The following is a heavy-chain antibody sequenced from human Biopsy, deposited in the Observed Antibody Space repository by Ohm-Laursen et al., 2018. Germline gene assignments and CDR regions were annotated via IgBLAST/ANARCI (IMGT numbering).Heavy chain of an antibody. CDR3: ARGQAYPSLDEYYGLDL. Sequence: GASVKVSCKASGYTFAGYHLHWVRQAPGHGLEWMGWINPNSGNANYAQSFQGRLTVTRDTSISTAYMQLTSLTFDDTAIYYCARGQAYPSLDEYYGLDLWGQGTTVIVSS. CDR2: INPNSGNA. CDR1: GYTFAGYH. J-gene: IGHJ6*02. D-gene: IGHD6-6*01. V-gene: IGHV1-2*02.